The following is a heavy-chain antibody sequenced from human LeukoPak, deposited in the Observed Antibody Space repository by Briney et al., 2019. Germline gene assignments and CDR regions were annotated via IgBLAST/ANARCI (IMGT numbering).Heavy chain of an antibody. CDR2: IYYSGST. V-gene: IGHV4-59*01. CDR3: AVGGGYSSLDY. D-gene: IGHD5-12*01. J-gene: IGHJ4*02. Sequence: PSETLSLTCTVSGGSISSYYWSWIRQPPGKGLEWIGYIYYSGSTNYNPSLKSRVTISVDTSKNQFSLKLSSVTAADTAVYYCAVGGGYSSLDYWGQGTLVTVSS. CDR1: GGSISSYY.